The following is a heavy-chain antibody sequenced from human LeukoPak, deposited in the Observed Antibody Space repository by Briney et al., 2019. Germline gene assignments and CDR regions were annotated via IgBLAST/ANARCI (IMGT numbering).Heavy chain of an antibody. CDR3: ARLGRGSYRGHFDY. CDR1: GGSISSSSYH. D-gene: IGHD1-26*01. Sequence: SETLSLTCTVSGGSISSSSYHWGWIRQPPGKGLEWIGSIYYSGSTYYNPSLKSRVTISVDTSKNQFSLKLSSVTAADTAVYYCARLGRGSYRGHFDYWGQGTLVTVSS. J-gene: IGHJ4*02. CDR2: IYYSGST. V-gene: IGHV4-39*01.